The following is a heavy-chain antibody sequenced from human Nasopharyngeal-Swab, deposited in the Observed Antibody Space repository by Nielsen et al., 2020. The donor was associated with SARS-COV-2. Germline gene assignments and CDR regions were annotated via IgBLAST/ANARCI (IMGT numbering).Heavy chain of an antibody. CDR3: ARGQTGNYYYGMDV. CDR1: GFTFSSYA. Sequence: GESLKISCAASGFTFSSYAMHWVRQAPGKGLEWVAVISYDGSNKYYADSVKGRFTISRDNSKNTLYLQMNSLRAEDTAVYYCARGQTGNYYYGMDVWGQGTTVTVSS. J-gene: IGHJ6*02. V-gene: IGHV3-30-3*01. CDR2: ISYDGSNK.